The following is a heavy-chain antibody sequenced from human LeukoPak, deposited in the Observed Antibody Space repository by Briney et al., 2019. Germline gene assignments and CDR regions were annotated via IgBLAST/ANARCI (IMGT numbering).Heavy chain of an antibody. CDR2: INQGGSDK. CDR3: TRDRSRAEDD. Sequence: GGSLRLSCAAYGFTFSGHWMSWVRQAPGKVLEWVANINQGGSDKYYVDSVKGRFTISRDNANNLLYLQMNSLRGEDTAVYYCTRDRSRAEDDWGQGTLVTVSS. CDR1: GFTFSGHW. D-gene: IGHD1-14*01. V-gene: IGHV3-7*01. J-gene: IGHJ4*02.